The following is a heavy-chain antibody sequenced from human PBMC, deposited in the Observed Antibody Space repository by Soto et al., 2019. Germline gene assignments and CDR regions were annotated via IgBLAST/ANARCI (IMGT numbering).Heavy chain of an antibody. CDR2: INHSGST. CDR3: ARLYECELAVLYDAFVI. Sequence: QVQLQQWGAGLLKPSETLSLTCAVYGVSFSGYYWSWIRQHPGKELEWIGEINHSGSTNYNHSLKSRVTISVDTSKNQFSMKLSSVTAADTAVYYCARLYECELAVLYDAFVIWGQGTMVTVSS. D-gene: IGHD1-26*01. CDR1: GVSFSGYY. J-gene: IGHJ3*02. V-gene: IGHV4-34*01.